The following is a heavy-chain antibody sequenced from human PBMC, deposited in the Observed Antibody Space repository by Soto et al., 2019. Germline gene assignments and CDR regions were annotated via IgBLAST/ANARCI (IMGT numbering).Heavy chain of an antibody. D-gene: IGHD3-10*01. V-gene: IGHV3-23*01. CDR1: GFTFSNYD. CDR2: VSGGGGTT. Sequence: EVQLLESGGDLVQPGGYLRLSCAASGFTFSNYDMNWVRQAPGKGLQWVSAVSGGGGTTYYADSVKGRFTISRDNSKNTLYLQMNSLRADDTAVYYCAKGAGSDSGRYWGQGTLVTVSS. J-gene: IGHJ4*02. CDR3: AKGAGSDSGRY.